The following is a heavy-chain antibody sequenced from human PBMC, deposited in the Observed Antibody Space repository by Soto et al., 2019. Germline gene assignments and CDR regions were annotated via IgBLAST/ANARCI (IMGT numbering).Heavy chain of an antibody. J-gene: IGHJ4*02. D-gene: IGHD3-10*01. CDR1: GGTFSSYA. V-gene: IGHV1-69*13. CDR3: ASEVGGASLFDY. Sequence: GASVKVSCKASGGTFSSYAISWVRQAPGQGLEWMGGIIPIFGTANYAQKFQGRVTITADESTSAAYMELSSLRSEDTAVYYCASEVGGASLFDYWGQGTLVTVSS. CDR2: IIPIFGTA.